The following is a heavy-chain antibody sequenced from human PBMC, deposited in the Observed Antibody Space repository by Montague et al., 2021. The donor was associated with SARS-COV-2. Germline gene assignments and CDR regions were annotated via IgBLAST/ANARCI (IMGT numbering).Heavy chain of an antibody. CDR2: INYSGTT. CDR1: GASITDRTYY. Sequence: SETLSLTCSVSGASITDRTYYWGCIRQSPGKGLGWIGAINYSGTTYYNPSLKSRVTISLDTAKNQFSLKMASVTAADTAVYYCARHWGIAAAGNWGQGTLVTVSS. J-gene: IGHJ4*02. CDR3: ARHWGIAAAGN. V-gene: IGHV4-39*01. D-gene: IGHD6-13*01.